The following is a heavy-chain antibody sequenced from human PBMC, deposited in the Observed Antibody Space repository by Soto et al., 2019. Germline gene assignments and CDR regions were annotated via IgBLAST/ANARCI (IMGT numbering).Heavy chain of an antibody. Sequence: ASVKVSGKASGGTFSIYAISCVRQSRLQRLDWMGGIIPIFGAANYAQKFQGRATITADESTSTAYMELSSLRSEDTAVYYCARDNLEYSSSSPYYYYGMDVWGQGTTVTVSS. CDR2: IIPIFGAA. CDR3: ARDNLEYSSSSPYYYYGMDV. J-gene: IGHJ6*02. V-gene: IGHV1-69*13. CDR1: GGTFSIYA. D-gene: IGHD6-6*01.